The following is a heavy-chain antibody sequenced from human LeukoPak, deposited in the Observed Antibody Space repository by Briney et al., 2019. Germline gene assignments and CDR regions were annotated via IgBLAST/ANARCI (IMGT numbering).Heavy chain of an antibody. CDR1: GFTFEDYT. V-gene: IGHV3-43*01. D-gene: IGHD3-22*01. CDR3: VKDLSYESSGYVFDY. J-gene: IGHJ4*02. Sequence: GGSLRLSCAASGFTFEDYTMHWVRQAPGKTLEWVSFISWDGTPYYTDSVKGRFTISRDNSKNSLYLQMDTLRSEDTAFYYCVKDLSYESSGYVFDYWGQGTLVTVSS. CDR2: ISWDGTP.